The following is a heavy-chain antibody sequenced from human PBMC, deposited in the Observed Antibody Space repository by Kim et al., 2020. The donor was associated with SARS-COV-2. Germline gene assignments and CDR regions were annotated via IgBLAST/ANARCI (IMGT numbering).Heavy chain of an antibody. V-gene: IGHV1-8*01. D-gene: IGHD5-18*01. CDR1: GYTFTSYD. CDR3: ARGRITAMVFNYYYGMDV. J-gene: IGHJ6*02. CDR2: MNPNSGNT. Sequence: ASVKVSCKASGYTFTSYDINWVRQATGQGLEWMGWMNPNSGNTGYAQKFQGRVTMTRNTSISTAYMELSSLRSEDTAEYYCARGRITAMVFNYYYGMDVWGQGTTVTVSS.